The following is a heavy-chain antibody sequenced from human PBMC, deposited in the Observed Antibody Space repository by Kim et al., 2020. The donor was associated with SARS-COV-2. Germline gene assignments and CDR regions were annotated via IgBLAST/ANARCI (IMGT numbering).Heavy chain of an antibody. J-gene: IGHJ6*02. CDR2: IWYDGSNK. CDR3: ARMTTVTQHPYYYYGMDV. D-gene: IGHD4-4*01. Sequence: GGSLRLSCAASGFTFSSYGMHWVRQAPGKGLEWVAVIWYDGSNKYYADSVKGRFTISRDNSKNTLYLQMNSLRAEDTAVYYCARMTTVTQHPYYYYGMDVWGQGTTVTVSS. V-gene: IGHV3-33*01. CDR1: GFTFSSYG.